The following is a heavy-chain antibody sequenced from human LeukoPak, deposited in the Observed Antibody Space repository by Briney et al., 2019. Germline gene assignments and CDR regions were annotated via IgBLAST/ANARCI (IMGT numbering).Heavy chain of an antibody. Sequence: SETLSLTCAVYGGSFNGYYWSWVRQPPGKGLEWIGEIDHSGSTNYNPSLKSRVIISVDTSKKQFSLRLTSVTAADTAVCFCASPIALQPTRWGQGTLVTVSS. CDR3: ASPIALQPTR. CDR1: GGSFNGYY. D-gene: IGHD1-1*01. J-gene: IGHJ4*02. CDR2: IDHSGST. V-gene: IGHV4-34*01.